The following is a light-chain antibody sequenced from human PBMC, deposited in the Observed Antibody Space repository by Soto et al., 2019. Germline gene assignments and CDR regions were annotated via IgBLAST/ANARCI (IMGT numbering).Light chain of an antibody. J-gene: IGLJ1*01. V-gene: IGLV2-14*03. CDR3: SSYTSSSTYV. Sequence: QSVLTQSAPVSGSPGQSITISCTGTSSDVGGYNYVSWYQQHQGKAPKLIIYDVNNRPSGVSNRFSGSKSGNTASLTISGLQAEDEADYYCSSYTSSSTYVFGTGTKVTVL. CDR1: SSDVGGYNY. CDR2: DVN.